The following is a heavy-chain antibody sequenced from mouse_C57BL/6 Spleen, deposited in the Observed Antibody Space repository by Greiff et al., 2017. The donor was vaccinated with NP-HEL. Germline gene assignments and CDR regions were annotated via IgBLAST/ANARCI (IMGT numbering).Heavy chain of an antibody. V-gene: IGHV1-82*01. J-gene: IGHJ4*01. CDR3: ARREDYAMDY. CDR1: GYAFSSSW. CDR2: IYPGDGDT. Sequence: QVQLQQSGPELVKPGASVKISCKASGYAFSSSWMNWVKHRPGKGLEWIGRIYPGDGDTNYNGKFKGKATLTADKSSSTAYMQLSSLTSEDSAVYFCARREDYAMDYWGQGTSVTVSS.